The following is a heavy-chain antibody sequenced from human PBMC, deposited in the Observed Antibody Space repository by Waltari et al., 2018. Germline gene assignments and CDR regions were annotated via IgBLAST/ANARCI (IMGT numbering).Heavy chain of an antibody. Sequence: QVQLVQSGAEVKKPGASVKVSCKVSGYTLPDLSIHWVRPAPGKGLEWMGGFDPEDGETIYAQKFQGRVTMTEDTSTDTAYMELSSLRSEDTAVYYCATRRVFWSGYTFDYWGQGTLVTVSS. D-gene: IGHD3-3*01. J-gene: IGHJ4*02. CDR3: ATRRVFWSGYTFDY. CDR2: FDPEDGET. V-gene: IGHV1-24*01. CDR1: GYTLPDLS.